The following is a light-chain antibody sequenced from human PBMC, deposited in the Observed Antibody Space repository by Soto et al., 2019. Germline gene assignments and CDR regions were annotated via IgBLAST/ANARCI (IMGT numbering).Light chain of an antibody. Sequence: DIQMTQSPSTLSASVGDRVTITCRASHTISSWLAWYQQKPGKAPKILIYKASSLESGVPSRFSGSGSGTEFTLTISSLQPDDFATYYFQQYDSYPWTFGQGTKVEI. CDR2: KAS. V-gene: IGKV1-5*03. CDR1: HTISSW. J-gene: IGKJ1*01. CDR3: QQYDSYPWT.